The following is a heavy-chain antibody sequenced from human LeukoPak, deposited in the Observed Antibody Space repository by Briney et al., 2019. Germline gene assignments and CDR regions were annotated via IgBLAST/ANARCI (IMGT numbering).Heavy chain of an antibody. V-gene: IGHV3-30*03. Sequence: GRSLRLSCAASGFTFSSYGTHWVRQAPGKGLEWVAVISYDGSNKYYADSVKGRFTISRDNSKNTLYLQMNSLRAEDTAVYYCARGYYYDSSGYFGDYWGQGTLVTVSS. J-gene: IGHJ4*02. CDR1: GFTFSSYG. D-gene: IGHD3-22*01. CDR2: ISYDGSNK. CDR3: ARGYYYDSSGYFGDY.